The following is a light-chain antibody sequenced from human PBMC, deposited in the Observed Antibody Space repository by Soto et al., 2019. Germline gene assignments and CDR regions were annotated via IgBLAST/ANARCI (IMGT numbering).Light chain of an antibody. J-gene: IGKJ4*01. CDR2: DAS. Sequence: DIQMTQSPSSLSASVGDRVTITCQASQDISNYLNWYQQKPGKAPKLLIYDASKLETGVPSRFSGSGSGADFTFPISSLRPERNTTYHCRQHANLPLTFGGGTKVEIK. CDR3: RQHANLPLT. V-gene: IGKV1-33*01. CDR1: QDISNY.